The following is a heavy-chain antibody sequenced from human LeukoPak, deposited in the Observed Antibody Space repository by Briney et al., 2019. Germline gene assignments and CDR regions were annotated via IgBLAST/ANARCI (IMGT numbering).Heavy chain of an antibody. CDR2: IRSKAYGGTT. CDR1: GFTFGDYA. CDR3: TSDVRSYYDSSGYYYGGY. Sequence: GGSLRLSCTASGFTFGDYAMSWFRQAPGKGLEWVGFIRSKAYGGTTEYAASVKGRFTISRDDSKSIAYLQMNSLKTEDTAVYYCTSDVRSYYDSSGYYYGGYWGQGTLVTVSS. J-gene: IGHJ4*02. D-gene: IGHD3-22*01. V-gene: IGHV3-49*03.